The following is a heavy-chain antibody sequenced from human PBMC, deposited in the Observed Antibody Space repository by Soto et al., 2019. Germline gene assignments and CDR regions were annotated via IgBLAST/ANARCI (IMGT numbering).Heavy chain of an antibody. CDR2: VSHDGRNT. D-gene: IGHD6-19*01. CDR3: AKGGRQWLVTSDFNY. CDR1: GFTFSDYA. Sequence: VQLVESGGGVVQPGRSLRLSCAASGFTFSDYAMHWVRQAPGKGLEWVAVVSHDGRNTHYADSVKGRFTISRDSSKNTVSLAMTSLRAEDTAVYYFAKGGRQWLVTSDFNYWGQGALVTVSS. V-gene: IGHV3-30*18. J-gene: IGHJ4*02.